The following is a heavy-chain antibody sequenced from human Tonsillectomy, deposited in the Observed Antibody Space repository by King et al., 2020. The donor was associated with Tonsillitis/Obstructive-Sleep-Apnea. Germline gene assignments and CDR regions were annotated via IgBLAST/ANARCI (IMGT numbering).Heavy chain of an antibody. CDR1: GGSISSYY. Sequence: VPLQESGPGLVKPSETLSLTCTVSGGSISSYYWNWIRQPPGKGLEWIGYMYPSGSTNYNPSLKSRVTIAVDTSKNQISLKLSSVTAADTAVYYCAREFGVVPATIFDYWGQGTLVTVSS. D-gene: IGHD2-2*01. V-gene: IGHV4-59*01. CDR2: MYPSGST. J-gene: IGHJ4*02. CDR3: AREFGVVPATIFDY.